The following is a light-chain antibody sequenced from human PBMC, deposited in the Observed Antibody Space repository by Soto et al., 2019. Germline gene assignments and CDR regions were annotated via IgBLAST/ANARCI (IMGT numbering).Light chain of an antibody. CDR3: CSYAGSSTSVV. CDR2: EGS. Sequence: QSALTQPASVSGSTGQSITISCTGCSSDVGSYNLVSWYQQHPGKAPKLMIYEGSKRPSGVSNRFSGSKSGNTASLTISGLQAEDEADYYCCSYAGSSTSVVFGGGTKVTVL. CDR1: SSDVGSYNL. J-gene: IGLJ2*01. V-gene: IGLV2-23*01.